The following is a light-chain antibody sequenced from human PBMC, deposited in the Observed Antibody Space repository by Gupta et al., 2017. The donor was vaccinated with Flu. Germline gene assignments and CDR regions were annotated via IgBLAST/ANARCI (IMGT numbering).Light chain of an antibody. CDR2: KGS. CDR3: QQDDCSSWT. J-gene: IGKJ1*01. V-gene: IGKV1-5*03. CDR1: QSLNNW. Sequence: DIQMTQSPSTLSASVGDRVTITCRASQSLNNWLAWYQQKPGKAPKVLIYKGSNLQSGVPSRFSGSGSGTEFTLTISSLQPDDFATYYCQQDDCSSWTFGQGTKVEVK.